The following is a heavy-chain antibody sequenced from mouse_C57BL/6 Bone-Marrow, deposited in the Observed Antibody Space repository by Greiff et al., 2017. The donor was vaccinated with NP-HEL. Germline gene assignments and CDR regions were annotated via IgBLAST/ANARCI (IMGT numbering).Heavy chain of an antibody. J-gene: IGHJ2*01. CDR2: IYPGDGDT. CDR3: ASYYYGTDYYFDY. D-gene: IGHD1-1*01. Sequence: VKLMESGPELVKPGASVKISCKASGYAFRSSWMNWVKQRPGKGLEWIGRIYPGDGDTNYNGKFKGKATLTADKSSSTAYMQLSSLTSEDSAVYFCASYYYGTDYYFDYWGQGTTLTVSS. CDR1: GYAFRSSW. V-gene: IGHV1-82*01.